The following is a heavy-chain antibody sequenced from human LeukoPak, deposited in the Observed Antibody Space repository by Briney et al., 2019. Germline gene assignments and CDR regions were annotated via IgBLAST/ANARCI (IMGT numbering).Heavy chain of an antibody. CDR1: GGSISSGDYY. CDR2: IYYSGST. CDR3: ARAKWVRGVTVDP. J-gene: IGHJ5*02. Sequence: SQTLSLTCTVSGGSISSGDYYWSWIRQPPGKGLEWIGYIYYSGSTYYNPSLKSRVTISVDTPKNQFSLKLSSVTAADTAVYYCARAKWVRGVTVDPWGQGTLVTVSS. D-gene: IGHD3-10*01. V-gene: IGHV4-30-4*01.